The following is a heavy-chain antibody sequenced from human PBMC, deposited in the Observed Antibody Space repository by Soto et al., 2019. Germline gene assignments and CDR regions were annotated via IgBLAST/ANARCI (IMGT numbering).Heavy chain of an antibody. V-gene: IGHV4-30-4*01. Sequence: SETLSLTCTVSGGSVDRGDYYWTWIRQPPGKGLEWIAYVSSYRGATYYNPSLKSRLTISVDTSKNQVSLKLYSVTAADTAVYYCVSAAKWEVLFDYWGQGTLVTVSS. CDR2: VSSYRGAT. CDR1: GGSVDRGDYY. D-gene: IGHD1-26*01. J-gene: IGHJ4*02. CDR3: VSAAKWEVLFDY.